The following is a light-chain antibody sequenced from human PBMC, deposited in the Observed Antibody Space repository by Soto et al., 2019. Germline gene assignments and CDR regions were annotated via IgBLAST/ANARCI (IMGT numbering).Light chain of an antibody. V-gene: IGLV4-69*01. CDR2: INYDGTH. J-gene: IGLJ3*02. CDR3: QSLGTGIQV. CDR1: SGYSTNA. Sequence: QTVVTQSPSASASLGASVKLTCTLSSGYSTNAIAWHQQQSEKGPRFLMKINYDGTHSKGDGFFDRFSGSSSGAERHLSISNLQSEDEADYYCQSLGTGIQVFGGGTKVTVL.